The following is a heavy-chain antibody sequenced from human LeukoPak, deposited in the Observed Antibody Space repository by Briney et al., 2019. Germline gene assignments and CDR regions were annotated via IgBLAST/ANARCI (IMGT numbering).Heavy chain of an antibody. CDR3: AGGIGTTVRGYFDF. V-gene: IGHV4-30-2*06. CDR1: SGSIINSDLY. CDR2: IYHSTNT. D-gene: IGHD4-11*01. Sequence: PSETLSLTCTVSSGSIINSDLYWSWIRQSPGKGLEWIGYIYHSTNTYYNPSLNTRFTMSVDTSKNQFSLRLTSVTAADTAVYYCAGGIGTTVRGYFDFWGQGTQVTVSS. J-gene: IGHJ4*02.